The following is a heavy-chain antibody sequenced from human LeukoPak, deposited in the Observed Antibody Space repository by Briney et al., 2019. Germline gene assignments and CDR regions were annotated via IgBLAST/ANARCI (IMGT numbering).Heavy chain of an antibody. CDR1: GFTFDDYA. Sequence: PGGSLRLSCAASGFTFDDYAMHWVRQPPGKGLEWVSLISGDGGNTYYADSVKGRFTISRDNSKNTLYLQMNSLRAEDTAVYYCAISHGSGKHWFDPWGQGTPVTVSS. CDR2: ISGDGGNT. CDR3: AISHGSGKHWFDP. V-gene: IGHV3-43*02. D-gene: IGHD3-10*01. J-gene: IGHJ5*02.